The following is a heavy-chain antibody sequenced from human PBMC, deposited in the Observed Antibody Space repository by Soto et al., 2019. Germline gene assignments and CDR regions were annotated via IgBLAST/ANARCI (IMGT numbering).Heavy chain of an antibody. V-gene: IGHV3-53*01. D-gene: IGHD3-22*01. CDR3: ARDRTVYYYDSSGYYDHFDY. CDR2: IFGGGGT. J-gene: IGHJ4*02. CDR1: GFTVSSNY. Sequence: GGSLRLSCAASGFTVSSNYMSWVRQAPGMGLECVSVIFGGGGTHYAESVKGRFTISRDNSNNTLYLQMNSLRAEDTAVYYCARDRTVYYYDSSGYYDHFDYWGQGTLVTVSS.